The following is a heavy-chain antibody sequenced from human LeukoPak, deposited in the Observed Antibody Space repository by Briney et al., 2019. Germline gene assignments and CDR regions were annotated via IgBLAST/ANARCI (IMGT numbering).Heavy chain of an antibody. J-gene: IGHJ4*02. D-gene: IGHD4-23*01. CDR3: ARDLSGNSYFDY. Sequence: GGSLRLSCAASGFTFSSYPMHWVRQAPGKGLEWVAVISYDGSNRYYIDSVKGRSTISRDNSKNTLYLQMNSLRAEDTAVYYCARDLSGNSYFDYWGQGTLVTVSS. V-gene: IGHV3-30-3*01. CDR1: GFTFSSYP. CDR2: ISYDGSNR.